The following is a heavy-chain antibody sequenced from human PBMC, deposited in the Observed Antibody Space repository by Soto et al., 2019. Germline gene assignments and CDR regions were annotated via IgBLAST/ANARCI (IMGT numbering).Heavy chain of an antibody. Sequence: QVQLQQSSPGLVKPSQALSLTCDISGDSVSSNSAGWNWIRQTPSRGLEWLGRTYYKSKWYYTYAESVKSRITVSQDTSKNQFSLQLTSVTPEDTAVYYCARGSWDDVSGHYYMDVWDKGTTVTVSS. CDR3: ARGSWDDVSGHYYMDV. D-gene: IGHD1-1*01. V-gene: IGHV6-1*01. CDR2: TYYKSKWYY. CDR1: GDSVSSNSAG. J-gene: IGHJ6*03.